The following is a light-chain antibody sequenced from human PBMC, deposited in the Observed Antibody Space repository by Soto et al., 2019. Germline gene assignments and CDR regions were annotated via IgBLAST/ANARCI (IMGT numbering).Light chain of an antibody. J-gene: IGKJ4*01. CDR2: KAS. CDR3: QQYNSYPLT. V-gene: IGKV1-5*03. Sequence: DIQMTQSPSTLSASVGDRVTITCRASQSISSWLAWYQQKPGKAPNLLIYKASSLESGVPSRFSGSGSGTEFTLTLSSLQADDFATYYCQQYNSYPLTFGGGTKVEIK. CDR1: QSISSW.